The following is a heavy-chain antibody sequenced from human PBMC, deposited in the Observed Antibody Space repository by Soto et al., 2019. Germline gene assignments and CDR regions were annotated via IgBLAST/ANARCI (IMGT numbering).Heavy chain of an antibody. J-gene: IGHJ5*02. D-gene: IGHD5-18*01. CDR1: GFTFSSYG. CDR2: ISYDGSNK. Sequence: QVQLVESGGGVVQPGRSLRLSCAASGFTFSSYGMHWVRQAPGKGLEWVAVISYDGSNKYYADSVKGQFTISRDNSKNTLYLQMNSLRAEDTAVYYCAKDSTAMVLSWFDPWGQGTLVTVSS. V-gene: IGHV3-30*18. CDR3: AKDSTAMVLSWFDP.